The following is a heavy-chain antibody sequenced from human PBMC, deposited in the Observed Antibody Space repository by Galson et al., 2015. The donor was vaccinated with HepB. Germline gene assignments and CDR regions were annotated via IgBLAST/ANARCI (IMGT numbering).Heavy chain of an antibody. V-gene: IGHV3-64D*06. CDR1: GFTFNSFT. CDR2: ISSNGDNT. Sequence: SLRLSCAAPGFTFNSFTMHWVRQAPGKGLEYVSSISSNGDNTYYADSVKGRFTISRDNSQKTLYLQMSSLRPEDTAVYFCVKVGQWVSLSDYWGQGTLVIVSS. D-gene: IGHD6-19*01. CDR3: VKVGQWVSLSDY. J-gene: IGHJ4*02.